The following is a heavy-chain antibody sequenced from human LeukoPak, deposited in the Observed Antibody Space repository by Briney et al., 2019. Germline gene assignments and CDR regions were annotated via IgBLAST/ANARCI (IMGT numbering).Heavy chain of an antibody. Sequence: KPSETLSLTCAVYGGSFSGYYWSWIRQPPGKGLEWIGEINHSGSTNYNPSLKSRVTMSVDTSKNQFSLKLSSVTAADTAVYYCARELVGQYCSGGSCYNFYYYYMDVWGKGTTVTVSS. CDR1: GGSFSGYY. D-gene: IGHD2-15*01. J-gene: IGHJ6*03. V-gene: IGHV4-34*01. CDR2: INHSGST. CDR3: ARELVGQYCSGGSCYNFYYYYMDV.